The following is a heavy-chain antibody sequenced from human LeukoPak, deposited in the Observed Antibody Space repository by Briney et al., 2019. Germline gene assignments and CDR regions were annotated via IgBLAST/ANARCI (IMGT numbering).Heavy chain of an antibody. CDR2: INPNSGGT. J-gene: IGHJ4*02. Sequence: ASVKVSCKASDYTFTSYGISWARQAPGQGLEWMGWINPNSGGTNYAQKFQGRVTMTRDTSISTAYMELSRLKSDDTAVYYCARDLSGSYTEFDYWGQGTLVTVSS. D-gene: IGHD1-26*01. CDR1: DYTFTSYG. V-gene: IGHV1-2*02. CDR3: ARDLSGSYTEFDY.